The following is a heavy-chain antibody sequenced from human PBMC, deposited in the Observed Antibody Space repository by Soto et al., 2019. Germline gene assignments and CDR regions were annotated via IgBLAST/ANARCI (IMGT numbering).Heavy chain of an antibody. CDR2: INAGNGNT. CDR3: ARGVATTYYFDY. V-gene: IGHV1-3*01. Sequence: GASVKVSCKASGYTFTSYAMHWVRQAPGQRLEWMGWINAGNGNTKYSQKFQGRVIITRDTSARTAYMELSSLRSEDTAVYYCARGVATTYYFDYWGHGTLITVSS. J-gene: IGHJ4*01. CDR1: GYTFTSYA. D-gene: IGHD5-12*01.